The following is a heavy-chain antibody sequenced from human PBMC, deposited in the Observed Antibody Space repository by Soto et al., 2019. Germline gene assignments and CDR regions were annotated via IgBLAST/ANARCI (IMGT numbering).Heavy chain of an antibody. Sequence: QVQLVQSGTEVKKPGASVKVSCKASGYTFTTSGITWVRQAPGQGPEYMGWISTARGDTNCAQKFQDRITMTKDTTTSTVYMELRTLRSDDTAVYYCASSRDYYNDYWGQGSLLTVSS. J-gene: IGHJ4*02. CDR2: ISTARGDT. CDR3: ASSRDYYNDY. CDR1: GYTFTTSG. V-gene: IGHV1-18*01.